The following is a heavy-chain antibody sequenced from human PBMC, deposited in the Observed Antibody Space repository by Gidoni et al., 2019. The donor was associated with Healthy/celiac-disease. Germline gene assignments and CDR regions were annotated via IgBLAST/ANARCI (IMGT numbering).Heavy chain of an antibody. CDR2: ISWNSGSI. CDR3: AKDMGDCYTPTDTPPAFDI. V-gene: IGHV3-9*01. D-gene: IGHD2-21*01. CDR1: GFTFDDYA. Sequence: EVQLVESGGGLVQPGRSLRLSCAASGFTFDDYAMHWVRQAPGKGLEWVSGISWNSGSIGYADSVKGRFTISRDNAKNSLYLQMNSLRAEDTALYYCAKDMGDCYTPTDTPPAFDIWGQGTMVTVSS. J-gene: IGHJ3*02.